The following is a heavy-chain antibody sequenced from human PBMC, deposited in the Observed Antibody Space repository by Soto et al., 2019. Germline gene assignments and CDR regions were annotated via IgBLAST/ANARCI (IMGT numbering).Heavy chain of an antibody. J-gene: IGHJ4*02. D-gene: IGHD3-22*01. V-gene: IGHV4-4*02. Sequence: QVQLQESGPGLVKPSGTLSLTCAVSGGSISSSNWWSWVRQPPGKGLEWIGEIYHSGSTNYNPSLKRRVTISVDKSKNQFSLKLSSVTAADTAVYYCARGGSSGYGPYYFDYWGQGTLVTVSS. CDR2: IYHSGST. CDR1: GGSISSSNW. CDR3: ARGGSSGYGPYYFDY.